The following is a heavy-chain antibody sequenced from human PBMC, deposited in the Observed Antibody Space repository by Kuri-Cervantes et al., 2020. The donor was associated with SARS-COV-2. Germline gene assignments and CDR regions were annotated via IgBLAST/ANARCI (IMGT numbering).Heavy chain of an antibody. J-gene: IGHJ5*02. D-gene: IGHD2-2*01. CDR2: ISGYNGNT. CDR1: GYTFTTYG. CDR3: ARDPHIVVVPAAQGWFDP. V-gene: IGHV1-18*01. Sequence: ASEKVSCKASGYTFTTYGINWVRQAPGQGLEWMGWISGYNGNTNYAQNFQGRAIMTTDTSTSTAYIELRSLRSDDTAVYYCARDPHIVVVPAAQGWFDPWGQGTLVTVSS.